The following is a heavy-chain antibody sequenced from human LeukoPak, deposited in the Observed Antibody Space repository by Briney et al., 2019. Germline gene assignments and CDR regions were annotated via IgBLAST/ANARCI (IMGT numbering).Heavy chain of an antibody. V-gene: IGHV3-7*01. D-gene: IGHD3-22*01. Sequence: PGGSLRLSCAASGFTFSSYWMSWVRQAPGKGLEWVANIKQDGSEKYYVDSVKGRFTISRDNAKNSLYLQMNSLRAEDTAVYYCARDGGNTYYYDSSGYYNYFDYWGQGTLVTVSS. J-gene: IGHJ4*02. CDR2: IKQDGSEK. CDR1: GFTFSSYW. CDR3: ARDGGNTYYYDSSGYYNYFDY.